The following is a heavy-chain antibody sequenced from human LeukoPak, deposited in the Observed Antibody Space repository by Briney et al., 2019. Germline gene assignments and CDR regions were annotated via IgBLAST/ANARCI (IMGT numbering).Heavy chain of an antibody. J-gene: IGHJ3*02. Sequence: PGGSLRLSCAASGFTFSKYDMHWVRQAPGKGLEWVAFIRYDGINKYYADSVKGRFTISRDSFKNTLYLQMNSLRPEDTAVYYCAKEGDYYGSGSYRDGFDIWGQGTRATVSS. CDR3: AKEGDYYGSGSYRDGFDI. V-gene: IGHV3-30*02. CDR1: GFTFSKYD. CDR2: IRYDGINK. D-gene: IGHD3-10*01.